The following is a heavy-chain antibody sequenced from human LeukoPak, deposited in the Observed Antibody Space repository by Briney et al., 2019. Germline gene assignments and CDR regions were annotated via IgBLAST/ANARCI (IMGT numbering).Heavy chain of an antibody. CDR3: ARESARIAVAGPDY. CDR1: GYIFTGYY. V-gene: IGHV1-2*02. D-gene: IGHD6-19*01. J-gene: IGHJ4*02. Sequence: ASVKVSCKASGYIFTGYYMHWVRQAPGQGLEWMGWINPNSGGTNYAQKFQGRVTMTRDTSISTAYMELSRLRSDDTAVYYCARESARIAVAGPDYWGQGTLVTVSS. CDR2: INPNSGGT.